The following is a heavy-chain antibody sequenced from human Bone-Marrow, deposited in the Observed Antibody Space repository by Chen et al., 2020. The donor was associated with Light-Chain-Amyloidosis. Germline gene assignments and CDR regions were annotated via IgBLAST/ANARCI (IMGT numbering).Heavy chain of an antibody. CDR2: IIETGSA. CDR1: GAPFSNYY. CDR3: ARAIYRYYDLVNFYHYMDV. D-gene: IGHD3-3*01. J-gene: IGHJ6*03. V-gene: IGHV4-34*12. Sequence: HVQLQEWGTGLLKPSETLSLTCAVYGAPFSNYYWTLVRQAPGKGMEWMGEIIETGSASFNPTLKSRLTMSVEKSKNQFSLKLTSVTAADTAVYYCARAIYRYYDLVNFYHYMDVWGRGTTVTVS.